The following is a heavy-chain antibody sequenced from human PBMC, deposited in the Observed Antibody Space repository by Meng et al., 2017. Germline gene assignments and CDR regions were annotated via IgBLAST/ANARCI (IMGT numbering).Heavy chain of an antibody. J-gene: IGHJ4*02. V-gene: IGHV4-61*01. Sequence: VELHESGPGLVRPSETLPLSCTVSGGSVGSGNYYWSWIRQPPGKGLEWIGYIVYSGSTTYNPSLKTRVTISVDTSKNQFSLKLTSVTAADTAVYFCARDVGGDYETLFDYWGQGTLVTVSS. CDR2: IVYSGST. CDR3: ARDVGGDYETLFDY. D-gene: IGHD4-17*01. CDR1: GGSVGSGNYY.